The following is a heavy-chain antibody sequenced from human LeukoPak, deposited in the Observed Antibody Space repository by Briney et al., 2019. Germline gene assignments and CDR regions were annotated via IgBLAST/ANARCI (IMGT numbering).Heavy chain of an antibody. CDR3: ASKGYCSSTSCYTAYYYGMDV. J-gene: IGHJ6*02. CDR1: GYTFTSYG. Sequence: ASVTVSCKASGYTFTSYGISWVRQAPGQGLEWMGWISAYNGNTNYAQKLQGRVTMTTDTSTSTAYMELRSLRSDDTAVYYCASKGYCSSTSCYTAYYYGMDVWGQGTTVTVSS. D-gene: IGHD2-2*02. CDR2: ISAYNGNT. V-gene: IGHV1-18*01.